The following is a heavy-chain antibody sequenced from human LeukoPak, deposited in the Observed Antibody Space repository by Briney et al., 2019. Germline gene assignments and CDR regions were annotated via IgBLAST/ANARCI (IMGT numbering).Heavy chain of an antibody. Sequence: PSETLSLTCTVSGGSISSYYWSWIRQPAGKGLEWIGRIYTSGSTNYNPSLKSRVTISVDTSKNQFSLKLSSVTAADTAVYYCAREDSSGLAPYMDVWGKGTTVTVSS. D-gene: IGHD6-19*01. J-gene: IGHJ6*03. V-gene: IGHV4-4*07. CDR1: GGSISSYY. CDR2: IYTSGST. CDR3: AREDSSGLAPYMDV.